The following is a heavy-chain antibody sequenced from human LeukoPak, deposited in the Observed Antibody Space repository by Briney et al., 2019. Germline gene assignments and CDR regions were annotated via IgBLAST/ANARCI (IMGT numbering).Heavy chain of an antibody. Sequence: QPGGSLRLSCAASGFTFSSYWMHWVRQAPGKVLVWVSRINSDGSSTSYADSVKGRFTISRDNAKKTLYLQMNSLRAEDTAVYYCARVGGRGSPVSYWGQGTLVTVSS. CDR2: INSDGSST. CDR1: GFTFSSYW. V-gene: IGHV3-74*01. J-gene: IGHJ4*02. D-gene: IGHD3-16*01. CDR3: ARVGGRGSPVSY.